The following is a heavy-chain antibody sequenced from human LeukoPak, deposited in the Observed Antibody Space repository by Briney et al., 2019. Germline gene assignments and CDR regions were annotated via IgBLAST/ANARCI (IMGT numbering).Heavy chain of an antibody. CDR3: ARGDMTPDV. Sequence: PSQTLSLTCTVSGGSISSGGYYWTWIRQHPGKGLEWIGYIYYSGSTYYNPSLMSRVTISADTSKNQFSLRLSSVTAADTAVYYCARGDMTPDVWSRGTLVTVSS. V-gene: IGHV4-31*03. CDR2: IYYSGST. D-gene: IGHD2-15*01. J-gene: IGHJ2*01. CDR1: GGSISSGGYY.